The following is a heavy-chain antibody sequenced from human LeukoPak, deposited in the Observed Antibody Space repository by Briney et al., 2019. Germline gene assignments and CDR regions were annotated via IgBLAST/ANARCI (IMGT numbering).Heavy chain of an antibody. J-gene: IGHJ3*02. CDR1: GFTFSSYG. CDR3: AKDFALYYGGGGDAFDI. CDR2: ISYDGSNK. V-gene: IGHV3-30*18. Sequence: PGGSLRLSCAASGFTFSSYGMHWVRQAPGKGLEWVAVISYDGSNKYYADSVKGRFTISRDNSKNTLYLQMNSLRAEDTAVYYCAKDFALYYGGGGDAFDIWGQGTMVTVSS. D-gene: IGHD4-23*01.